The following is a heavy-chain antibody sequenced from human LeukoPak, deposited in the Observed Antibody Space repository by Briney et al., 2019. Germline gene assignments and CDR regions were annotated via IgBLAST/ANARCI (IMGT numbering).Heavy chain of an antibody. J-gene: IGHJ4*02. V-gene: IGHV3-23*01. Sequence: RGTLRLSCAASGFTFSSYGMSWVRQAPGKGLEWVSAISGSGGSTYYADSVKGRFTISRDNPKNTLYLQMNSLRAEDTAVYYCAPAAAGNFDYWGQGALVTVSS. CDR3: APAAAGNFDY. CDR2: ISGSGGST. CDR1: GFTFSSYG. D-gene: IGHD6-13*01.